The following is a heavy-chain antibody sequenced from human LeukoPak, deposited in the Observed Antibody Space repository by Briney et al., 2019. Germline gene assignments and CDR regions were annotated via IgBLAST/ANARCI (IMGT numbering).Heavy chain of an antibody. CDR2: THYSGVT. D-gene: IGHD6-25*01. Sequence: PSETLSLTCSVSGGPITGYYWSWIRQPPGTGLEWIGYTHYSGVTNYSPSLKSRVTISVDTSRNQFSLTLTSVTATDTAVYYCARQSPAAAGQGLDYWGPGVLVTVSS. CDR3: ARQSPAAAGQGLDY. CDR1: GGPITGYY. J-gene: IGHJ4*02. V-gene: IGHV4-59*08.